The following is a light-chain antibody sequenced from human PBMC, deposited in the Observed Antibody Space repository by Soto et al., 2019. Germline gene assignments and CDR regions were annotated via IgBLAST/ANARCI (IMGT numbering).Light chain of an antibody. CDR3: QQSYNTPLT. Sequence: DIQMTQSASSLSASVGDRVTITCRASQNIATYLNWYQQTPGKAPKLLIYTASTLQSGVPSRFSGSGSGTDFTLTISSLQPEDFATFYCQQSYNTPLTFGGGTKVDIK. J-gene: IGKJ4*01. V-gene: IGKV1-39*01. CDR2: TAS. CDR1: QNIATY.